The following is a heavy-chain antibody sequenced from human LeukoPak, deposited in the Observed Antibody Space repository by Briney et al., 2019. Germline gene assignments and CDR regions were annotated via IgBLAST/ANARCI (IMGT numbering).Heavy chain of an antibody. CDR2: IKSKTDGGTT. V-gene: IGHV3-15*01. D-gene: IGHD3-10*01. CDR1: GFTFTNYA. J-gene: IGHJ4*02. Sequence: PGGSLRLSCAASGFTFTNYAMSWVRQAPGKGLEWVGRIKSKTDGGTTDYAALVKGRFTISRDDSKNTLYLQMNSLETEDTAVYYCTTDWALWFGSDYWGQGTLVTVSS. CDR3: TTDWALWFGSDY.